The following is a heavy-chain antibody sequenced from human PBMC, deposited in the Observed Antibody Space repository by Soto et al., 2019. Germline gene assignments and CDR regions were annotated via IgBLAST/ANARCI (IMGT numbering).Heavy chain of an antibody. Sequence: ASVKVSCKASGFTFTSSAVQWVRQARGQRLEWIGWIVVGSGNTNYAQKFQGRVTITADKSTSTAYMELSSLRSEDTAVYYCARGYCSGGSCLNWFDPWGQGTLVTVSS. J-gene: IGHJ5*02. D-gene: IGHD2-15*01. CDR3: ARGYCSGGSCLNWFDP. CDR2: IVVGSGNT. CDR1: GFTFTSSA. V-gene: IGHV1-58*01.